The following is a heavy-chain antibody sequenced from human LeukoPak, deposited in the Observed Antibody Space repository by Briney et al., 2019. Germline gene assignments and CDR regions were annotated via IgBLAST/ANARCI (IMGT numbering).Heavy chain of an antibody. J-gene: IGHJ6*02. D-gene: IGHD6-13*01. Sequence: TGGSLRLSCAASGFTFSSYGMPWVRQAPGKGLEWVAVISYDGSNKYYADSVKGRFTISRDNSKNTLYLQMNSLRAEDTAVYYCAKEGPGDSSSWLHYYYYYGMDVWGQGTTVTVSS. CDR1: GFTFSSYG. V-gene: IGHV3-30*18. CDR2: ISYDGSNK. CDR3: AKEGPGDSSSWLHYYYYYGMDV.